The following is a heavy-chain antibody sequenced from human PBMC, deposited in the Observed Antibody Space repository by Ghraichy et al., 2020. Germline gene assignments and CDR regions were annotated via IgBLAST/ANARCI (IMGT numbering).Heavy chain of an antibody. Sequence: ASVKVSCKASGYTFTSYGISWVRQAPGQGLEWMGWISAYNGNTNYAQKLQGRVTMTTDTSTSTAYMELRSLRSDDTAVYYCARDLGGVRSRDGSLGYWGQGTLVTVSS. D-gene: IGHD5-24*01. V-gene: IGHV1-18*01. CDR2: ISAYNGNT. CDR3: ARDLGGVRSRDGSLGY. CDR1: GYTFTSYG. J-gene: IGHJ4*02.